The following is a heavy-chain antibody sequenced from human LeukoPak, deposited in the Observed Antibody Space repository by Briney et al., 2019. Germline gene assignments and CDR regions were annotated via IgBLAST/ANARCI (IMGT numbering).Heavy chain of an antibody. V-gene: IGHV4-61*02. Sequence: PSQTLSLTCTVSGGSISSGSYYWSWIRQPAGKGLEWIVRIYTSGSTNYNPSLKSRVTISVDTSKNQFSLKLSSVTAADTAVYYCARRETSSPIVYWGQGTLVSVSS. CDR3: ARRETSSPIVY. CDR1: GGSISSGSYY. D-gene: IGHD2-15*01. CDR2: IYTSGST. J-gene: IGHJ4*02.